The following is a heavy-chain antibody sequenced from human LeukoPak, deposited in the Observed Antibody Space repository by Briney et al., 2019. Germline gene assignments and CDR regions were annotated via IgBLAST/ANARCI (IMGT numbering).Heavy chain of an antibody. Sequence: TGGSLRLSCAASGFAFSSYVLLWVRRAPGKGPEGVSAIGTGGDTYYADSVMGRFTISRDNAKKSLYLQMNSLIAEDMAVYYCARDLPGYCFDYWGQGTLVTVSS. J-gene: IGHJ4*02. CDR3: ARDLPGYCFDY. CDR2: IGTGGDT. CDR1: GFAFSSYV. V-gene: IGHV3-47*02. D-gene: IGHD6-13*01.